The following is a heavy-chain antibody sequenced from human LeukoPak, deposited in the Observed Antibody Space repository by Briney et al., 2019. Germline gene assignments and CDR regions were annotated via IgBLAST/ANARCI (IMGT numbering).Heavy chain of an antibody. CDR3: ARGGLDYGDSKYYYGMDV. V-gene: IGHV4-34*01. CDR1: GGSFSGYY. J-gene: IGHJ6*02. CDR2: INHSGST. D-gene: IGHD4-17*01. Sequence: SETLSLTCAVYGGSFSGYYWSWIRQPPGKGLEWIGEINHSGSTNYNPSLKSRVTISVDTSKNQFSLKLSSVTAADTAVCYCARGGLDYGDSKYYYGMDVWGQGTTVTVSS.